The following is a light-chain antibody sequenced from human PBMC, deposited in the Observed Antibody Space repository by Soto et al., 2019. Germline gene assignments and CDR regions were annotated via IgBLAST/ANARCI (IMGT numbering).Light chain of an antibody. CDR3: QQYKAFPRT. J-gene: IGKJ1*01. CDR2: GPS. CDR1: DTIEVG. V-gene: IGKV1-5*01. Sequence: DIHMTRPPSTLSPPVGARLNTTCRPKDTIEVGLAWYQRRAGKAPKLLIYGPSILEGGVPPRFSGDGSGSEFIFTITSLQPDDFANYYCQQYKAFPRTFGQGTRVEVK.